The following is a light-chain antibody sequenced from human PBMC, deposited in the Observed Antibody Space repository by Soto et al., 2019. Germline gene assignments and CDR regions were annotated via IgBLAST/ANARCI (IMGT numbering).Light chain of an antibody. J-gene: IGKJ4*01. V-gene: IGKV3-20*01. CDR3: QQYGSSPLT. Sequence: EIVLTQSPGTLSLSPRERATLSCRASQSVSSSYLTWYQQKPGQAPRPLIYGASSRATGIPDRFSGSGSGTDFSLTISRLEPEDFAVYYCQQYGSSPLTFGGGTKVEIK. CDR2: GAS. CDR1: QSVSSSY.